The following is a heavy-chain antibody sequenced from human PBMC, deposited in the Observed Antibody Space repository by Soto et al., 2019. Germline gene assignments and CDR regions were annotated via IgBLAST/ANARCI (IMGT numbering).Heavy chain of an antibody. D-gene: IGHD6-19*01. V-gene: IGHV4-34*01. CDR3: ARVSRVAGAGARYFDL. CDR2: INHSGST. CDR1: GGSFSGYY. J-gene: IGHJ2*01. Sequence: QVQLQQWGAGLLKPSETLSLTCAVYGGSFSGYYWSWIRQPQGKGLEWIGEINHSGSTNYNPSLKSRVTISVDTSNNQFCRKLSSVTAADTAVYYWARVSRVAGAGARYFDLWGRGTLVTVSS.